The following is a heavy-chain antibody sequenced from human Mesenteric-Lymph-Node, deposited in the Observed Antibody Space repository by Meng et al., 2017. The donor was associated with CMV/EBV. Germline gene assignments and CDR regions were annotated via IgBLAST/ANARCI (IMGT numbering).Heavy chain of an antibody. Sequence: SETLSLTCTVSGGAISRYYWSWIRQPPGKGLEWIGFIHYSVNGSPKYNPSLKTGVTISGDTSKNQISLRLSSVTAADTAVYSCASDLYYAYWSGSSGMDVWGQGTTVTVSS. D-gene: IGHD3-3*01. J-gene: IGHJ6*02. CDR3: ASDLYYAYWSGSSGMDV. CDR2: IHYSVNGSP. V-gene: IGHV4-59*13. CDR1: GGAISRYY.